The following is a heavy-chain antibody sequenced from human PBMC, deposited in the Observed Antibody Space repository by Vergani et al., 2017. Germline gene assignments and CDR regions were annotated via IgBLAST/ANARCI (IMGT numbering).Heavy chain of an antibody. J-gene: IGHJ6*02. CDR3: ARLTMVRGEPVGMDV. CDR2: ISGSGGST. CDR1: GFTFSSYA. V-gene: IGHV3-23*01. Sequence: EAQLLESGGGLVQPGGSLRLSCAASGFTFSSYAMSWVRQAPGKGLEWVSAISGSGGSTYYADSVKGRFTISRDNSKNTLYLQMNSLRAEDTAVYYCARLTMVRGEPVGMDVWGQGTTVTVSS. D-gene: IGHD3-10*01.